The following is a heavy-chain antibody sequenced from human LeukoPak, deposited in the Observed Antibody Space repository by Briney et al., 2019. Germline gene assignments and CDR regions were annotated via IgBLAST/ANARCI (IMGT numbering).Heavy chain of an antibody. V-gene: IGHV3-23*01. Sequence: GGSLRLSCEGSGFKVRDYAMTWVRQAPGKGLEWVSSISVSGGSTDFADAVKGRFTISRDTSKNTLFLQMDSLRGADTAVYYCAKGGRPLAGGTSFLEYWGQGMLVTVSS. CDR3: AKGGRPLAGGTSFLEY. J-gene: IGHJ4*02. CDR1: GFKVRDYA. CDR2: ISVSGGST. D-gene: IGHD1-26*01.